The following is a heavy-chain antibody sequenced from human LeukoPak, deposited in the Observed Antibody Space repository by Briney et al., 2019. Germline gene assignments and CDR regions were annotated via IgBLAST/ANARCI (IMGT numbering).Heavy chain of an antibody. J-gene: IGHJ4*02. D-gene: IGHD3-10*01. CDR3: ARDWVRYYGSGSCLDY. CDR2: ISSTGSTI. V-gene: IGHV3-48*03. Sequence: PGGSLRLSCAASGFTFSSYEMNWVRQAPGKGLEWVSYISSTGSTIYYADSVKGRFTISRDNAKNSLYLQMNSLRDEDTAVYYCARDWVRYYGSGSCLDYWGQGTLVTVSS. CDR1: GFTFSSYE.